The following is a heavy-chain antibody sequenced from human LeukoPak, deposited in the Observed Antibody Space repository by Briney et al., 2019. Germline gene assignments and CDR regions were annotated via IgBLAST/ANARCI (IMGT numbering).Heavy chain of an antibody. CDR1: GGSFSGYY. CDR3: ARDSRYCVTTSCSRGIGYMDA. J-gene: IGHJ6*03. V-gene: IGHV4-34*01. Sequence: SETLSLTCAVYGGSFSGYYWTWIRQPPGKGLEWIGEINQSGSTNYNPSLNSRITISVDTSKNQFSLQLSSVTAADTAVYYCARDSRYCVTTSCSRGIGYMDAWGKGTTVTVSS. D-gene: IGHD2-2*01. CDR2: INQSGST.